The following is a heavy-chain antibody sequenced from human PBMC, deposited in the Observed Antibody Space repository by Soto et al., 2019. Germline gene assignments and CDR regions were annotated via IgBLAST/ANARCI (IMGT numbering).Heavy chain of an antibody. V-gene: IGHV3-30-3*01. D-gene: IGHD3-10*01. J-gene: IGHJ4*02. CDR1: EFTFSHYI. Sequence: QVQLVESGGGVVQPGKSLRLSCAASEFTFSHYIMHWVRQAPGKGLEWVAMILHDGNNKYYADSVKGRFTISRDNSKNTLNLHMNSLRTEDTAMYYCARDDEDGSYCDLGYWGQGTLVTVSS. CDR2: ILHDGNNK. CDR3: ARDDEDGSYCDLGY.